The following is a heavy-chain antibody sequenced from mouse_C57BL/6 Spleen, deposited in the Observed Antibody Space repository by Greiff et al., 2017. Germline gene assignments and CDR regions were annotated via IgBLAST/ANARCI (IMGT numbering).Heavy chain of an antibody. J-gene: IGHJ2*01. CDR1: GYAFSSSW. D-gene: IGHD4-1*01. V-gene: IGHV1-82*01. CDR2: IYPGDGDT. Sequence: QVQLQQSGPELVKPGASVKISCKASGYAFSSSWMHWVKQRPGKGLEWIGRIYPGDGDTNYNGKFKGKATLTADKSSSTAYMQLSSLTSEDSAVYFCARRGWDGFDYWGQGTTLTVSS. CDR3: ARRGWDGFDY.